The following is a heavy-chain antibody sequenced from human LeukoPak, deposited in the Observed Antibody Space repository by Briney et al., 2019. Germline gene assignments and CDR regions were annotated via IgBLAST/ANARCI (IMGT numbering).Heavy chain of an antibody. V-gene: IGHV3-74*01. CDR3: ARVYYDGPLDY. CDR2: LNSDGSST. Sequence: GGSLRLSCAASGFTFSSYWMHWVRQAPGKGLVWVSRLNSDGSSTSYADSVKGRFTISRDNAKNTLYLQMSSLRAEDTAVYYCARVYYDGPLDYWGQGTLVTVSS. D-gene: IGHD3-22*01. J-gene: IGHJ4*02. CDR1: GFTFSSYW.